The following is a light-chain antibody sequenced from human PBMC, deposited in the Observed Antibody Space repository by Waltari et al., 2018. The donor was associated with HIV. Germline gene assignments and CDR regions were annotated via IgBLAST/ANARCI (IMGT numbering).Light chain of an antibody. CDR2: WDN. V-gene: IGLV1-47*01. CDR1: NSNIGLHS. CDR3: AAWDDSLSGRV. J-gene: IGLJ3*02. Sequence: QSVLTQPPSASVHPGQSVTIYCSGCNSNIGLHSVHCYQQLPGTAPKLLIYWDNQRPSGVPGRFSGSKSGTSASLAISGLRSEDEADYYCAAWDDSLSGRVFGGGTNLTVL.